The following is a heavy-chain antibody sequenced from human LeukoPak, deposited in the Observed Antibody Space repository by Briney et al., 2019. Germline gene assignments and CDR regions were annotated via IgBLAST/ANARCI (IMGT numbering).Heavy chain of an antibody. Sequence: PGGSLRLSCAASGFTFSNYGMHWVRQAPGKGLEWVAFIRYDGSNKYYADSVKGRFGISRDNSKNTLYLQMNSLRAEDTAVYYCAKLGSQTTVTTYWGQGSLVTVSS. CDR1: GFTFSNYG. D-gene: IGHD4-17*01. CDR2: IRYDGSNK. CDR3: AKLGSQTTVTTY. V-gene: IGHV3-30*02. J-gene: IGHJ4*02.